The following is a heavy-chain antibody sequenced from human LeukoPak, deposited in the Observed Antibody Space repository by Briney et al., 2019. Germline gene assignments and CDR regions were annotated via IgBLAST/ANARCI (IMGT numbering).Heavy chain of an antibody. Sequence: GGSLRLSCAASGFTFSSYSMNWVRQAPGKGLEWVSSISSSSSYIYYADSVKGRFTISRDNAKNSLYLQMNSLRAEDTAVYYCARDYGITMVRGTGYWGQGTLVTVSS. V-gene: IGHV3-21*01. J-gene: IGHJ4*02. CDR1: GFTFSSYS. CDR2: ISSSSSYI. CDR3: ARDYGITMVRGTGY. D-gene: IGHD3-10*01.